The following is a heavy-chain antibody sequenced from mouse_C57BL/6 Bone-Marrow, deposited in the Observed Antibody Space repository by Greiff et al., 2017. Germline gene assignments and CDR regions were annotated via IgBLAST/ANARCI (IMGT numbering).Heavy chain of an antibody. CDR2: IYPSDSET. D-gene: IGHD2-5*01. CDR3: ARKNYSNYVGYWYFDV. Sequence: QVQLQQPGAELVRPGSSVKLSCKASGYTFTSYWMDWVKQRPGQGLEWIGNIYPSDSETHYNQKFKDKATLTVDKSSSTAYMQLSSLTSEDSAVYYCARKNYSNYVGYWYFDVWGTGTTVTVSS. J-gene: IGHJ1*03. CDR1: GYTFTSYW. V-gene: IGHV1-61*01.